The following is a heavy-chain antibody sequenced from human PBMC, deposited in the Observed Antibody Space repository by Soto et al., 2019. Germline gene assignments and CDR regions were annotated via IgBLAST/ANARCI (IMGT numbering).Heavy chain of an antibody. J-gene: IGHJ6*02. V-gene: IGHV4-39*02. CDR2: IYYSGST. CDR3: ATDQPSSSSNYYYGMDV. D-gene: IGHD6-6*01. Sequence: SETLCLTSTVAGGSISSSSDYWGWIRQPPGKGLEWIGSIYYSGSTYYNPSLKSRVTISVDTSKNQFSLKLSSVTAADTAVYYFATDQPSSSSNYYYGMDVWGQGTTVTVSS. CDR1: GGSISSSSDY.